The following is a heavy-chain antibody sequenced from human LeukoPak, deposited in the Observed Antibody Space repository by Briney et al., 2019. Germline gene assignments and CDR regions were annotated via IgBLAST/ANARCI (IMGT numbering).Heavy chain of an antibody. J-gene: IGHJ4*02. CDR2: ISSSSSYI. CDR1: GFTFSSYS. Sequence: GGSLRLSCAASGFTFSSYSMNWVRQAPGKGLEWVSSISSSSSYIYYADSVKGRFTISRDNSKNTLYLQMNSLGAEDTAVYYCAKVDIAARVYDYWGQGTLVTVSS. D-gene: IGHD6-6*01. CDR3: AKVDIAARVYDY. V-gene: IGHV3-21*04.